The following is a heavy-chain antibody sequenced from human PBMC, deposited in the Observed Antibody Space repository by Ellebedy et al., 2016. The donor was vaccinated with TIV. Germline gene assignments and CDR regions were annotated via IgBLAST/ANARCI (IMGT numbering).Heavy chain of an antibody. Sequence: KVSCKASGYTFTRYWIGWVRHVSGKGLEWLGIIYPGDSDARYSPSFQGLVTMSVDKSTKPAYLQLRSLKASDTAIYYCAKMGIVDRGSHWESGWFEYWGQGSLVTVSS. CDR2: IYPGDSDA. D-gene: IGHD1-26*01. J-gene: IGHJ5*01. CDR3: AKMGIVDRGSHWESGWFEY. CDR1: GYTFTRYW. V-gene: IGHV5-51*01.